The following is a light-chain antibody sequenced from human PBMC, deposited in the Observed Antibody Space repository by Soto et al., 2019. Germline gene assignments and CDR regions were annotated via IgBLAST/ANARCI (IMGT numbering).Light chain of an antibody. CDR1: SSDVGGYNY. CDR3: SSYTSSSAPVV. Sequence: QSVLTQPASVSGSPGQSITISCTGTSSDVGGYNYVSWYQQHPGKAPKLMIYDATHRSSGISDRFSASKSGNTASLTISGLQAEDEADYYCSSYTSSSAPVVFGGGTQLTVL. CDR2: DAT. V-gene: IGLV2-14*03. J-gene: IGLJ2*01.